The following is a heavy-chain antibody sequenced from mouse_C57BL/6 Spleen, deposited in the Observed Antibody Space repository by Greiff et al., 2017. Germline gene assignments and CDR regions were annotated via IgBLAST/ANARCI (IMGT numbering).Heavy chain of an antibody. CDR3: AKRELTAYYYAMDY. V-gene: IGHV1-81*01. CDR2: IYPRSGNT. CDR1: GYTFTSYG. Sequence: VQLQQSGAELARPGASVKLSCKASGYTFTSYGISWVKQRTGQGLEWIGEIYPRSGNTYYNEKFKGKATLTADKSSSTAYMELRSLTSEDSAVYFCAKRELTAYYYAMDYWGQGTSVTVSS. D-gene: IGHD4-1*01. J-gene: IGHJ4*01.